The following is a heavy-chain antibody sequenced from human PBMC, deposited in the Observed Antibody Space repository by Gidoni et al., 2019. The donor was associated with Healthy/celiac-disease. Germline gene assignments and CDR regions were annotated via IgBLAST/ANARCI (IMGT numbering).Heavy chain of an antibody. D-gene: IGHD3-10*01. CDR3: ARHIVALYGSGFDSIPDY. CDR1: GGSISSSSSY. J-gene: IGHJ4*02. V-gene: IGHV4-39*01. CDR2: IYYSGST. Sequence: QLQLQESGPGLVKPSETLSLTCTVPGGSISSSSSYWGWIRQPPGKGLEWIGSIYYSGSTYYNPSLKSRVTISVDTSKNQFSLKLSSVTAADTAVYYCARHIVALYGSGFDSIPDYWGQGTLVTVSS.